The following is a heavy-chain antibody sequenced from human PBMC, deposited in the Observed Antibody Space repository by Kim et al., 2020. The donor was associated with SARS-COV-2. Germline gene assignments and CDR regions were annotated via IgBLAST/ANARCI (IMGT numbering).Heavy chain of an antibody. CDR1: GFTFSSYD. CDR3: ARDRGRAVAGTVYYFDY. V-gene: IGHV3-33*01. D-gene: IGHD6-19*01. CDR2: IWYDGSNI. J-gene: IGHJ4*02. Sequence: GGSLRLSCAASGFTFSSYDMHWVRQAPGKGLEWVAVIWYDGSNIYYADSVKGRFTISRDNSKNTLYLQMNSLRAEDTAVYYCARDRGRAVAGTVYYFDYWGQGTLVTVPS.